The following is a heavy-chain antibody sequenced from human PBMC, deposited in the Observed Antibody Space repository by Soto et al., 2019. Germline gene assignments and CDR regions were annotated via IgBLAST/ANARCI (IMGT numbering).Heavy chain of an antibody. J-gene: IGHJ4*02. CDR2: IYYSGST. CDR3: ARHVRSGYDFDY. V-gene: IGHV4-39*01. D-gene: IGHD3-22*01. Sequence: PSETLSLTCTVSGGSISSSSYYWGWIRQPPGKGLEWIGSIYYSGSTYYNPSLKSRVTISVDTSKNQFSLKLSSVTAADTAVYYCARHVRSGYDFDYWGQGTLVTVSS. CDR1: GGSISSSSYY.